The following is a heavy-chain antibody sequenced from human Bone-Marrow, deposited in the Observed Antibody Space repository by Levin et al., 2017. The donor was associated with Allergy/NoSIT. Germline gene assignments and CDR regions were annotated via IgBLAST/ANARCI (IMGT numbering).Heavy chain of an antibody. V-gene: IGHV3-23*01. Sequence: SCAASGFTFSSYAMSWVRQAPGKGLEWVSAISGSGGSTYYADSVKGRFTISRDNSKNTLYLQMNSLRAEDTAVYYCAKGVGAGTFRAVAGDYWGQGTLVTVSS. CDR1: GFTFSSYA. J-gene: IGHJ4*02. CDR2: ISGSGGST. D-gene: IGHD6-19*01. CDR3: AKGVGAGTFRAVAGDY.